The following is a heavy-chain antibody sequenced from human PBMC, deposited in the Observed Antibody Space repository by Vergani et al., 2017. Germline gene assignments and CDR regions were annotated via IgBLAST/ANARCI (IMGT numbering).Heavy chain of an antibody. CDR1: GFTFSSYW. J-gene: IGHJ4*02. V-gene: IGHV3-7*01. Sequence: EVQLVESGGGLVQPGGSLRLSCAASGFTFSSYWMSWVRQAPGKGLEWVANIKQDGSEKYYVDSVKGRFTISRDNAKNSLYLQMNSLRAEDTAVYYYARDNGFGEIDDWGQGTLVTVSS. CDR2: IKQDGSEK. CDR3: ARDNGFGEIDD. D-gene: IGHD3-10*01.